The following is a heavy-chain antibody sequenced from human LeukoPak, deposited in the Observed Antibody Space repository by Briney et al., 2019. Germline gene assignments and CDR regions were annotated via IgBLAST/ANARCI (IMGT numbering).Heavy chain of an antibody. CDR3: ATMVRGVISSGLDY. D-gene: IGHD3-10*01. Sequence: SETLSLTCTVSGGSISSYYWSWIRQPPGKGLEWIGYIYYSGSTNYNPSLKSRVTISVDTSKNQFSLKLSSVTAADTAVYYCATMVRGVISSGLDYWGQGTLVTVSS. J-gene: IGHJ4*02. CDR2: IYYSGST. CDR1: GGSISSYY. V-gene: IGHV4-59*12.